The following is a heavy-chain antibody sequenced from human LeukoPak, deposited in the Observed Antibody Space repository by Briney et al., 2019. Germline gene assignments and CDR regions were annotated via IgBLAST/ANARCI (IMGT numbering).Heavy chain of an antibody. J-gene: IGHJ4*02. Sequence: GGSLRLSCAASGFTFSSYSMNWVRQAPGKGLEWVSSISSSSSYIYYADSVKGRFTISRDNAKNSLYPQMNSLRAEDTAVYYCARDPGYYYDSSGYYLDYWGQGTLVTVSS. D-gene: IGHD3-22*01. CDR1: GFTFSSYS. CDR2: ISSSSSYI. V-gene: IGHV3-21*01. CDR3: ARDPGYYYDSSGYYLDY.